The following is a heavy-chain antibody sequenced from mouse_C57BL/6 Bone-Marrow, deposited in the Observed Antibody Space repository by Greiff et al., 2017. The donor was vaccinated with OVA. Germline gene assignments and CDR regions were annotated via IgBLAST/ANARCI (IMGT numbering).Heavy chain of an antibody. D-gene: IGHD1-1*01. J-gene: IGHJ2*01. Sequence: EVMLVESGGGLVQPGGSLKLSCAASGFTFSDYGMAWVRQAPRKGPEWVAFISNLAYSIYYAATVTGRFTISRENAKNTLYREMSSLRSEDTAMYYCARQERTTVDYWGQGTTLTVSS. CDR1: GFTFSDYG. CDR3: ARQERTTVDY. CDR2: ISNLAYSI. V-gene: IGHV5-15*04.